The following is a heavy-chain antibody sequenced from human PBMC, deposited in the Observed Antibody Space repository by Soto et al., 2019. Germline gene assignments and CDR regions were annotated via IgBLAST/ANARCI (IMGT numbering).Heavy chain of an antibody. Sequence: GGSLRLSCAASGFTFNSYAMSWVRQAPGKGLEWVSAISGSGGSTSYADSVKGRFTISRDNSKNTLYLQMNSRRAEDTAVYYCAKRSCSGGSCYYRGEDYWGQGTLVTVSS. V-gene: IGHV3-23*01. J-gene: IGHJ4*02. D-gene: IGHD2-15*01. CDR1: GFTFNSYA. CDR2: ISGSGGST. CDR3: AKRSCSGGSCYYRGEDY.